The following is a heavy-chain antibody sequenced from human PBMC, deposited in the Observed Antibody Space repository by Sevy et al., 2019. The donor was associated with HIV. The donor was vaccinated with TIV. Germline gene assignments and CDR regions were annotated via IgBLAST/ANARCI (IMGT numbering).Heavy chain of an antibody. Sequence: GGSLRLSCAASGFSLNSYWMSWVRQAPGKGLEWVANIKQDGSVKYYVDSVKGRFTIARDNARNLLYLQMNSLRAEDTALYYCVRAIAADGSFWGQGTLVTVSS. D-gene: IGHD6-13*01. CDR3: VRAIAADGSF. CDR1: GFSLNSYW. J-gene: IGHJ4*02. CDR2: IKQDGSVK. V-gene: IGHV3-7*01.